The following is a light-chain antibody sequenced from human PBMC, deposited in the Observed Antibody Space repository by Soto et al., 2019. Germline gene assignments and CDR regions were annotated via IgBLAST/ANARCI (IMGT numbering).Light chain of an antibody. V-gene: IGKV1-8*01. Sequence: AIRMTQSPSSFSASTGDRVTITCRASQGISSYLAWYQQKPGKAPKLLIYAASTLQSGVPSRFSGSGSGTDFTLTVSCLQSEDCATYYGQQYYSYPLTCGPGTKVDIK. J-gene: IGKJ3*01. CDR1: QGISSY. CDR2: AAS. CDR3: QQYYSYPLT.